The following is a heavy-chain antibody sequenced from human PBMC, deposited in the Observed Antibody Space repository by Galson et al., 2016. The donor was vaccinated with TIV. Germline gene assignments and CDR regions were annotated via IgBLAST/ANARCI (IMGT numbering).Heavy chain of an antibody. CDR3: ARQTFWKGYSQYFDY. J-gene: IGHJ4*02. V-gene: IGHV4-38-2*01. CDR2: VYQSGTT. D-gene: IGHD3-3*01. CDR1: GYSMSSGSY. Sequence: ETLSLTCAVSGYSMSSGSYWGWIRQPPGKGLEWIGSVYQSGTTYYNPSLKSRVTISVDMSKNQFSLEVNSLTAADTAVYYCARQTFWKGYSQYFDYWGRGTLVTVSS.